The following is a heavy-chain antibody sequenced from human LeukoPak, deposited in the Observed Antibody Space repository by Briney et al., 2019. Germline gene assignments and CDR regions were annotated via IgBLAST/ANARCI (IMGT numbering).Heavy chain of an antibody. D-gene: IGHD6-13*01. J-gene: IGHJ4*02. CDR2: IYYSGST. CDR3: ARDVGGQQLVVD. V-gene: IGHV4-59*01. CDR1: GGSISSYY. Sequence: SETLSLTCTVSGGSISSYYWSWIRQPPGKGLEWIGYIYYSGSTNYNPSLKSQVTISVDTSKNQFSLKLSSVTAADTAVYYCARDVGGQQLVVDWGQGTLVTVSS.